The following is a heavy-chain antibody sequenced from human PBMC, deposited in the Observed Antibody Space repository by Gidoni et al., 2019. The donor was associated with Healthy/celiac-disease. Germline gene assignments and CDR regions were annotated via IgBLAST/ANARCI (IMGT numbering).Heavy chain of an antibody. J-gene: IGHJ6*02. Sequence: QVPLVESGGGGCQPGRSLRPSWAAAGFTFSSYGMHWGRQAPGKGLEWVAVIWYDGRNKYYADSVKGRFTISRDNSKNTLYLQMNSLRAEDTAVYYCARGWLGYRMDVWGQGTTVTVSS. CDR1: GFTFSSYG. CDR3: ARGWLGYRMDV. V-gene: IGHV3-33*01. D-gene: IGHD6-19*01. CDR2: IWYDGRNK.